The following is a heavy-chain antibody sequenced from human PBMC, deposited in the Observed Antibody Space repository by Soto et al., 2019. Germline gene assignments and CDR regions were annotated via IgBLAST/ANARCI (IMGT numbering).Heavy chain of an antibody. D-gene: IGHD3-10*01. V-gene: IGHV4-59*08. CDR3: ASMGYHYGSGSYPLDY. J-gene: IGHJ4*02. Sequence: SETLSLTCTVSGGSISSYYWSWIRQPPGKGLEWIGFIYNSGSTHYNPSLRSRVTISVDTSKNQFSLKLRSVTAADTAVYYCASMGYHYGSGSYPLDYWGQGTLVTSPQ. CDR2: IYNSGST. CDR1: GGSISSYY.